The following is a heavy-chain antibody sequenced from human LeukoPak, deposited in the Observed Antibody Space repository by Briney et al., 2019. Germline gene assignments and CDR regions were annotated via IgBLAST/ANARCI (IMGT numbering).Heavy chain of an antibody. V-gene: IGHV4-59*01. CDR2: IYYSGST. CDR3: ARAASRPGWFDP. D-gene: IGHD6-25*01. J-gene: IGHJ5*02. CDR1: GGSISSYY. Sequence: SETLSLTCTVSGGSISSYYWSWIRQPPGKGLEWIGYIYYSGSTNYNPSLKSRVTISVDTSKNQFSLKLSSVTAADTAVYYCARAASRPGWFDPWGQGTLVTVSS.